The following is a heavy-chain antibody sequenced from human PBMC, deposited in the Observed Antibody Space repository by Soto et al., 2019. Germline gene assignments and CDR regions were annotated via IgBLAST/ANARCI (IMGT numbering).Heavy chain of an antibody. Sequence: QVQLQESGPGLVKPSQTLSLTCTVSGGSISSGGYYWSWIRQHPGKGLEWIGYIYYSGSNDYNPSLKSRGTRSVDTSKNQFCLKLSSVTAADTAVYYCARGSANSSGYSAFDYWGQGTLVTVSS. CDR2: IYYSGSN. J-gene: IGHJ4*02. V-gene: IGHV4-31*03. CDR1: GGSISSGGYY. D-gene: IGHD3-22*01. CDR3: ARGSANSSGYSAFDY.